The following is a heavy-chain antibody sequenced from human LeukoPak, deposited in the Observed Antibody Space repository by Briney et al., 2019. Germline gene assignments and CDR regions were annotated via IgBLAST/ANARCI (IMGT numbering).Heavy chain of an antibody. CDR2: ISWNSGNT. Sequence: PGRSLRLSCAASGFTFADYAMHWVRQTPGKGLEWVSGISWNSGNTDYADSVKGRFTISRDNAKSSLYLQMNSLRAEDTALYYCAKGRGYNYGYIFGYFDYWGQGTLVTVSS. J-gene: IGHJ4*02. CDR3: AKGRGYNYGYIFGYFDY. V-gene: IGHV3-9*01. CDR1: GFTFADYA. D-gene: IGHD5-18*01.